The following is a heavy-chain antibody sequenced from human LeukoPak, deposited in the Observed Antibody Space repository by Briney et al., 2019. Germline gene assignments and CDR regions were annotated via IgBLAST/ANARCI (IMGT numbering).Heavy chain of an antibody. J-gene: IGHJ4*02. CDR2: ISSSSSYI. V-gene: IGHV3-21*01. CDR1: GFTFSSYS. Sequence: PGGSLRLSCAASGFTFSSYSMNWVRQAPGKGLEWVSSISSSSSYIYYADSVKGRFTIPRDNAKNSLYLQMNSLRAEDTAVYYCARARSTGFDYWGQGTLVTVSS. CDR3: ARARSTGFDY. D-gene: IGHD1-14*01.